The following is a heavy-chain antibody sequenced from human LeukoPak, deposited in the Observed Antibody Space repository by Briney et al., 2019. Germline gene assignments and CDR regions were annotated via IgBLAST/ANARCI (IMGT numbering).Heavy chain of an antibody. J-gene: IGHJ6*03. CDR1: GFTFSSYS. V-gene: IGHV3-21*01. Sequence: GGSLRLSCAASGFTFSSYSMNWVRQAPGKGLEWVSSISSSSSYIYYADSVKGRFTISRDNAKNTLYLQMNSLRAEDTAVYYCASAGTSGYYYYYMDVWGKGTTVTVSS. D-gene: IGHD2-2*01. CDR3: ASAGTSGYYYYYMDV. CDR2: ISSSSSYI.